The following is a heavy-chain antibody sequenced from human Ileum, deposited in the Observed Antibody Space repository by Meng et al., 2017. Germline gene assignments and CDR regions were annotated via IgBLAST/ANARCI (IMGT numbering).Heavy chain of an antibody. D-gene: IGHD4-23*01. J-gene: IGHJ4*02. V-gene: IGHV4-4*02. CDR1: VDSISTTNW. CDR3: AANSGKKMHS. Sequence: QVPLQESGPGLVKPSGTLSLTCAVSVDSISTTNWWNWVRQPPGEGLEWIGEIYHSGLVNYNLSLKSRVTLSIDKSKNQFSLKLISVTAADTGVYYCAANSGKKMHSWGQGTLVTVSS. CDR2: IYHSGLV.